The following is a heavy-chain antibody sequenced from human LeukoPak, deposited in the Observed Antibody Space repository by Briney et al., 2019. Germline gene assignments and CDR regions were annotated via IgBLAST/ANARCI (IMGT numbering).Heavy chain of an antibody. V-gene: IGHV3-21*04. D-gene: IGHD2-15*01. CDR3: AKSGLNRFDY. CDR1: GFIFSNYN. J-gene: IGHJ4*02. CDR2: ISSSGSYI. Sequence: GGSLRLSCAASGFIFSNYNMNWVRQAPGKGLEWVSFISSSGSYIYFADSVNGRFTISRDNAKNSLYLQMNSLRAEDTAVYYCAKSGLNRFDYWGQGTLVTVSS.